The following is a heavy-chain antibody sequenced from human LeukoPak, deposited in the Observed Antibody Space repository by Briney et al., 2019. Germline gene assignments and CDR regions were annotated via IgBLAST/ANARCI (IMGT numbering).Heavy chain of an antibody. J-gene: IGHJ3*02. CDR2: IYYSGST. V-gene: IGHV4-59*08. CDR3: VNHLSTGRPAFDI. Sequence: SETLSLTCTVSGGSINSYYWSWIRQPPGKGLEWIGYIYYSGSTNYNPSLKCRVTISVDTSNNKFSLKLTSLTAADTAVYYFVNHLSTGRPAFDIWGQGTMVTVSS. CDR1: GGSINSYY. D-gene: IGHD1-14*01.